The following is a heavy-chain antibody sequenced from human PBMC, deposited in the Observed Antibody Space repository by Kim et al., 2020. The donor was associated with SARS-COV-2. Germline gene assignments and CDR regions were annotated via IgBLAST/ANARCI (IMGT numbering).Heavy chain of an antibody. D-gene: IGHD6-13*01. J-gene: IGHJ4*02. CDR1: GFTFSSYS. CDR2: ISCGGSYI. Sequence: GGSLRLSCAASGFTFSSYSMNWVRQAPGKGLEWVSAISCGGSYIYYADSVKGRFTISRDNAKNSLYLQMNSLRAADTAVYYCARDSIAAADNLDYWGQET. CDR3: ARDSIAAADNLDY. V-gene: IGHV3-21*01.